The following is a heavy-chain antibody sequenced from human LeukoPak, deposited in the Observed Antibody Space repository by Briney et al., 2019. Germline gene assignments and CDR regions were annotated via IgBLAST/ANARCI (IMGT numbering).Heavy chain of an antibody. V-gene: IGHV3-23*01. CDR1: RFTVSSNY. D-gene: IGHD2-15*01. CDR2: ISGSGGTT. Sequence: GSLRLSCVASRFTVSSNYMSWVRQAPGQGLEWVSGISGSGGTTLYADSVKGRFTISRDNSKNTLYLQMNSLRAEDTAVYYCAKVRTPSPRKDAFDIWGQGTMVTVSS. J-gene: IGHJ3*02. CDR3: AKVRTPSPRKDAFDI.